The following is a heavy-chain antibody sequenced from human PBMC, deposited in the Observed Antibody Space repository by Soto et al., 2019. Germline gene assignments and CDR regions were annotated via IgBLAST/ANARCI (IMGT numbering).Heavy chain of an antibody. D-gene: IGHD2-15*01. CDR1: GFTFSSYG. CDR2: IWYDGSNK. J-gene: IGHJ4*02. CDR3: ARVLGYFSGGSCYSGFDN. V-gene: IGHV3-33*01. Sequence: PGGSLRLSCAASGFTFSSYGMHWVRQAPGKGLEWVAVIWYDGSNKYYADSVKGRFTISRDNSKNTLYLQMNSLRAEDTAVYYCARVLGYFSGGSCYSGFDNWGQGTLVTVPS.